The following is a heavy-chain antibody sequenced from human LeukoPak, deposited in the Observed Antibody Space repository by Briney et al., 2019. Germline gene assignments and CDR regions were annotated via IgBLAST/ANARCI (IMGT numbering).Heavy chain of an antibody. CDR1: GGSISSSSYY. J-gene: IGHJ4*02. D-gene: IGHD3-9*01. CDR2: IYYSGST. V-gene: IGHV4-39*01. Sequence: SETLSLTCTVSGGSISSSSYYWGWIRQPPGTGLEWIGSIYYSGSTYYNPSLKSRVTISVDTSKNQFSLKLSSVTAADTAVYYCARHTLRYFDWLPSVYYFDYWGQGTLVTVSS. CDR3: ARHTLRYFDWLPSVYYFDY.